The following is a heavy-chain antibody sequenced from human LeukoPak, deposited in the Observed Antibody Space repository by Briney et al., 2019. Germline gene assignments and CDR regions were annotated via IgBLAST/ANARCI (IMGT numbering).Heavy chain of an antibody. J-gene: IGHJ4*02. CDR2: INSDGRST. D-gene: IGHD5/OR15-5a*01. Sequence: GGSLRLSCAASGFMFSRYWMHWVRQAPGKGLVWVSHINSDGRSTTCADSVKGRFTISRDNARNTLYLQMNSLRAEDTAVYYCARDDVVSGTGLGDYWGQGTLVTVSS. CDR3: ARDDVVSGTGLGDY. V-gene: IGHV3-74*01. CDR1: GFMFSRYW.